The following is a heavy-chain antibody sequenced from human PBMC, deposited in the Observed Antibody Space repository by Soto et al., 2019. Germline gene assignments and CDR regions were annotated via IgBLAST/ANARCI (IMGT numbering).Heavy chain of an antibody. D-gene: IGHD3-22*01. CDR1: GYTFSRSW. Sequence: EVQLVQSGAEVIQPGKSLKISCKGSGYTFSRSWIGWVRQMPGKGLEWVAIIYPRDSDTRFSPSFQGQVTISVDTSISTAYLHWSSLKASDTAMYYSARRRTYYDSSGYDFDYWGQGTLVTVSS. CDR3: ARRRTYYDSSGYDFDY. CDR2: IYPRDSDT. V-gene: IGHV5-51*03. J-gene: IGHJ4*02.